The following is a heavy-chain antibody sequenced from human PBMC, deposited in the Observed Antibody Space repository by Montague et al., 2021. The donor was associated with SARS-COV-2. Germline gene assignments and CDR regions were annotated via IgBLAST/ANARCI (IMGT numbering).Heavy chain of an antibody. CDR3: ARFGSVRGEDWFDP. Sequence: SLRLSCAASGFTVSRNYLSWVRQAPGKGLEWVSVIYSGGSTYYAYSVXXRFTISRDNSKNTLYLQMNSLRAEDTAVYYCARFGSVRGEDWFDPWGQGTLVTVSS. CDR2: IYSGGST. J-gene: IGHJ5*02. D-gene: IGHD3-10*01. V-gene: IGHV3-66*01. CDR1: GFTVSRNY.